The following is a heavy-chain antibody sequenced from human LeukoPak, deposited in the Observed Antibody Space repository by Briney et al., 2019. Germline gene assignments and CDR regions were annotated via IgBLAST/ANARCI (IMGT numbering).Heavy chain of an antibody. J-gene: IGHJ4*02. CDR2: ITGDGSST. CDR1: GFTFSSYA. Sequence: PGGSLRLSCAASGFTFSSYAMGWVRQAPGKGLGWVSAITGDGSSTYHADSVKGRFTISRDNSQNTLYLQMNSLRAEDTAVYYCAKARIVVVTALDYWGQGTLVTVSS. D-gene: IGHD2-21*02. V-gene: IGHV3-23*01. CDR3: AKARIVVVTALDY.